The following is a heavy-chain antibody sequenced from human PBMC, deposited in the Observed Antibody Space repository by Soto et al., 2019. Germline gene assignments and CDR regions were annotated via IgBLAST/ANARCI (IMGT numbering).Heavy chain of an antibody. CDR2: VYFSGST. V-gene: IGHV4-61*08. CDR3: ARGSGNYFTFDS. D-gene: IGHD3-10*01. Sequence: QLQLQESGPGLVKPSETLSLTCSVSGDSINSGDYYWTWMRQAPGKGLQWVGHVYFSGSTNYNPSLKSRVTISLDTSKNQFSLKLSSVTAADTAVYYCARGSGNYFTFDSWGQGTLVTVSS. CDR1: GDSINSGDYY. J-gene: IGHJ4*02.